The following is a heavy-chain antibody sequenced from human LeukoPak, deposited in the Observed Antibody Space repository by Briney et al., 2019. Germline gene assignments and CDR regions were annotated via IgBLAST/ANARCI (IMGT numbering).Heavy chain of an antibody. CDR1: GFTFSSYG. D-gene: IGHD1-26*01. V-gene: IGHV3-30*02. CDR2: IRYDGNKK. CDR3: AKDPSIVGPTQSGR. Sequence: GGSLRLSCAASGFTFSSYGMHWVRQAPGKGLEWVAFIRYDGNKKYYADSVKGRFTISRDNSKNTLYLQMNSLKTEDTAVYYCAKDPSIVGPTQSGRGGQGTLVTASS. J-gene: IGHJ4*02.